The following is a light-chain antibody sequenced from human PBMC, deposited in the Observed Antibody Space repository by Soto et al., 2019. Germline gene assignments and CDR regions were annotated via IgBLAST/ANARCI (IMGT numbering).Light chain of an antibody. CDR1: SSDVGSYKF. Sequence: QSALTQPASVSGSPGQSITISCTGTSSDVGSYKFVSLYQQHPGKAPKLMIYEGSKRPSGVSNRFSGSKSGNTASLTISGLQAEDEADYYCCSYAGSSTWVFGTGTKLTVL. CDR2: EGS. J-gene: IGLJ1*01. V-gene: IGLV2-23*01. CDR3: CSYAGSSTWV.